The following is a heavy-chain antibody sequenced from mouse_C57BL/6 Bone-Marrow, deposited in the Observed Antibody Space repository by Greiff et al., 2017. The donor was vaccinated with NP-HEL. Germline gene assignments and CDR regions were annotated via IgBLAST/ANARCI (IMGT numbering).Heavy chain of an antibody. CDR1: GSSLTSYG. D-gene: IGHD1-1*01. J-gene: IGHJ3*01. CDR2: IWSGGST. V-gene: IGHV2-2*01. Sequence: VQLQQSGPGLVQPSQSLSITCTVSGSSLTSYGVHWVRQSPGKGLEWLGVIWSGGSTDYNAAFISRLSISKDNSKSQVFFKRNSLQADDTAIYYCARNTTVVATWFAYWGQGTLVTVSA. CDR3: ARNTTVVATWFAY.